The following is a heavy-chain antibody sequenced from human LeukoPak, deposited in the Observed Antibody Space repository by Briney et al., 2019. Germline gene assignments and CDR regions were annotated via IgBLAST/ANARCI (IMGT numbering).Heavy chain of an antibody. CDR1: GYTFTSYG. V-gene: IGHV1-18*01. Sequence: ASVKVSCKASGYTFTSYGISWVRQAPGQGLEWMGWISAYNGNTTYAQKLQGRVTMTTDTSTSTAYMELRSLRSDDTAVYYCTRARGGSTYYYYMDVWGKGTTVTVSS. CDR3: TRARGGSTYYYYMDV. D-gene: IGHD2-15*01. CDR2: ISAYNGNT. J-gene: IGHJ6*03.